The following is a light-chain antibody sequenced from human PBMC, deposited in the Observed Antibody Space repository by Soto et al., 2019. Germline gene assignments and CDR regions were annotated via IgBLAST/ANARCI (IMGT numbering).Light chain of an antibody. CDR3: HRYYIFPWT. CDR2: AAS. CDR1: QGIRNY. J-gene: IGKJ1*01. V-gene: IGKV1D-8*01. Sequence: VIWMTQSPSLLSASTGDILTISRRLSQGIRNYLACFQQKPGKAPELLIYAASTLQSGVPSRFRGSGSLTYFTLTSYCRQSGDFATYYWHRYYIFPWTFGQGT.